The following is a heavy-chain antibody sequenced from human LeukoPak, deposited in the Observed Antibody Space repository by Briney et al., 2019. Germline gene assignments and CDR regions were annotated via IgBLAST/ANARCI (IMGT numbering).Heavy chain of an antibody. CDR2: INSDGSST. D-gene: IGHD1-26*01. CDR3: ARGGRGSDI. V-gene: IGHV3-74*01. J-gene: IGHJ3*02. Sequence: SGGSLRLSCAASRFTFSDYWMHWVRQAPGKGLVWVSRINSDGSSTNYADSVKGRFTISRDNAKNTLYLQMNSLRADDTAVYYCARGGRGSDIWGQGTMVTVSS. CDR1: RFTFSDYW.